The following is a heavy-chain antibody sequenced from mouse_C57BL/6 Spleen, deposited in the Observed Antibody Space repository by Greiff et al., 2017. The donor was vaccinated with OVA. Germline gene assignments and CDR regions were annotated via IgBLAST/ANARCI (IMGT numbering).Heavy chain of an antibody. CDR2: LDPSDSYT. D-gene: IGHD1-1*01. CDR1: GYTFTSYW. Sequence: QVQLKQPGAELVKPGASVKLSCKASGYTFTSYWMQWVKQRPGQGLEWIGELDPSDSYTNYNQKFKGKATLTVDTSSSTAYMQLSSLTSEDSAVDYCARKDYCRYFDVWGTGTTVTVSS. CDR3: ARKDYCRYFDV. J-gene: IGHJ1*03. V-gene: IGHV1-50*01.